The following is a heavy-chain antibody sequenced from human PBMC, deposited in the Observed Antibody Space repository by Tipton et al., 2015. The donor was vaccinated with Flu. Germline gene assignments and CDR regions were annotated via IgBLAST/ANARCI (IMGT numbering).Heavy chain of an antibody. D-gene: IGHD5-12*01. CDR3: ATLGNSGTDGFDI. Sequence: QLVQSGGGLVQPGGSLRLSCAASGFTVSSKYMGWVRQAPGKGLQWVSVIYRGGTTYVADSVKGRCTISRDNSKNTLYLQWNSLTTEDTAVYYCATLGNSGTDGFDIWGKGTMVTISS. J-gene: IGHJ3*02. CDR2: IYRGGTT. V-gene: IGHV3-66*02. CDR1: GFTVSSKY.